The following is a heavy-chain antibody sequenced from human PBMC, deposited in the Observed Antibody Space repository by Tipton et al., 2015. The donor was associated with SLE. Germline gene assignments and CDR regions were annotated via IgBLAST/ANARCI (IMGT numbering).Heavy chain of an antibody. D-gene: IGHD6-6*01. CDR1: GYTFTSYD. CDR3: ARGRVVAARAGLGY. CDR2: MNPNSGST. J-gene: IGHJ4*02. Sequence: QLVQSGAEVKAPGASVKVSCKASGYTFTSYDINWVRQATGQGLEWVGWMNPNSGSTGFAQKFQGRVTMTRNISTNTAYMEVTSLRSEDTASYYCARGRVVAARAGLGYWGQGTLVTVAS. V-gene: IGHV1-8*01.